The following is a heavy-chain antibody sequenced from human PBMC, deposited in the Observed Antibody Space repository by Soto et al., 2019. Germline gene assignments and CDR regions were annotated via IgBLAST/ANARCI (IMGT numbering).Heavy chain of an antibody. J-gene: IGHJ3*02. V-gene: IGHV1-69*06. CDR1: GGTFSTYG. Sequence: GASVKVSCKASGGTFSTYGISWVRQAPGQGLEWMGGIIPIFGTASYAQKFQGKFQGRVTTTADIATSTAYMELSSLRSEDTAVYYCARDRVTAHPVGAFDIWGQGTMVTVSS. CDR3: ARDRVTAHPVGAFDI. D-gene: IGHD6-6*01. CDR2: IIPIFGTA.